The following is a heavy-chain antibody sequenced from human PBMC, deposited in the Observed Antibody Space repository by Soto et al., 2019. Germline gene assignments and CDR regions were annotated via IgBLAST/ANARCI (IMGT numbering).Heavy chain of an antibody. Sequence: QVQLVESGGGVVQTGTSLRLSCAASGFTFSSYGMHWVRQVPGKGLEWVALISYDGSDKYYADSVKGRFTISRDNSNNTLYLQMNYLRAEDTAVYYCAKDNTHCSGGSCYGCDYWGQGTLVTVSS. CDR1: GFTFSSYG. D-gene: IGHD2-15*01. CDR3: AKDNTHCSGGSCYGCDY. CDR2: ISYDGSDK. J-gene: IGHJ4*02. V-gene: IGHV3-30*18.